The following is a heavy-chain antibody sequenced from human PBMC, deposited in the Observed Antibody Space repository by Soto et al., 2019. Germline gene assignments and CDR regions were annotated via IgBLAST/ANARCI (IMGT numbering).Heavy chain of an antibody. J-gene: IGHJ4*02. Sequence: GGSLRLSCAASGFTFSSYAMSWVRQAPGKGLEWVSAISSSGGTTHYADSVKGRFIISRDNSKNTLYLQMNSLRADDTAVYYCAKPGYLEQWLVRGYFDYWGQGTMVTSPQ. D-gene: IGHD6-19*01. CDR2: ISSSGGTT. V-gene: IGHV3-23*01. CDR1: GFTFSSYA. CDR3: AKPGYLEQWLVRGYFDY.